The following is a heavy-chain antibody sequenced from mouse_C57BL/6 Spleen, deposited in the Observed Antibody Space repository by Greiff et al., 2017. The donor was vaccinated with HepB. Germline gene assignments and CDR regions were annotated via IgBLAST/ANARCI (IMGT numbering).Heavy chain of an antibody. J-gene: IGHJ2*01. D-gene: IGHD2-1*01. CDR1: GFSLTSYG. Sequence: VQLQESGPGLVAPSQSLSITCTVSGFSLTSYGVSWVRQPPGKGLEWLGVIWGDGGTNYHSARISRLSISKDNSKSQVCLKLNRLQTDDTATYYFAKGGTYGNYYFDYWGQGTTLTVSS. CDR2: IWGDGGT. V-gene: IGHV2-3*01. CDR3: AKGGTYGNYYFDY.